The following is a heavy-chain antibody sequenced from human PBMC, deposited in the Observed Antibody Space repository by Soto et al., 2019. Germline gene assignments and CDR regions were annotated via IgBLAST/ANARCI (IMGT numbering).Heavy chain of an antibody. Sequence: GGSLRLSCAASGFTVSSNYMSWVRQAPGKGLEWVSVIYSGGSTYYADSVKGRFTISRHNSKNTLYLQMNSLRAEDTAVYYCARFTYGDYPYYYSMDVWGKGTTVSVSS. CDR3: ARFTYGDYPYYYSMDV. CDR1: GFTVSSNY. CDR2: IYSGGST. V-gene: IGHV3-53*04. J-gene: IGHJ6*03. D-gene: IGHD4-17*01.